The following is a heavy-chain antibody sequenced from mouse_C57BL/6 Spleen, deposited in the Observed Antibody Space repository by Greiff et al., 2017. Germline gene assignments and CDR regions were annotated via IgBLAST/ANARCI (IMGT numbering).Heavy chain of an antibody. CDR1: GYTFTSYW. CDR3: AREGAYGSLDD. CDR2: IDPSDSET. D-gene: IGHD1-1*01. J-gene: IGHJ2*01. V-gene: IGHV1-52*01. Sequence: QVHLKQPGAELVRPGSSVKLSCKASGYTFTSYWMHWVKQRPIQGLEWIGNIDPSDSETHYNQKFKDKATLTVDKSSSTAYMQLSSLTSEDSAVYYCAREGAYGSLDDWGQGTTLTVSS.